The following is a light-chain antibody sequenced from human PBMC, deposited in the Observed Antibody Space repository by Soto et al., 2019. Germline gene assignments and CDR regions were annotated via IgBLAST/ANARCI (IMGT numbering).Light chain of an antibody. J-gene: IGKJ4*01. V-gene: IGKV1-5*03. CDR3: QQYNTYPLT. Sequence: DIQMTQSPSTLSASVGDRVTITCRASQSISTWLAWYQQKPGKAPKLLIYKASNLEGGVPSRFSGSGSGTEFSITISSLQPDDFATYYCQQYNTYPLTFDGGTTVEIK. CDR1: QSISTW. CDR2: KAS.